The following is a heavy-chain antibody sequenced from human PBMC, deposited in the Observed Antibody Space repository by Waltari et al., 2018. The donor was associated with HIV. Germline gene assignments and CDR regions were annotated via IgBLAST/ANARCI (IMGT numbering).Heavy chain of an antibody. CDR1: GWSITSNDFY. CDR3: ARRGDGFNQHARLDH. V-gene: IGHV4-39*01. CDR2: MYNSGTT. J-gene: IGHJ4*02. Sequence: QLHLQESGPGLVKPSETLALTCTVPGWSITSNDFYWAWIRQPPGKGLEWIGLMYNSGTTDYNPSLKSRVSMSRDTSKNRFSLRLHSVTAADTAIYYCARRGDGFNQHARLDHWGPGTLVTVSS. D-gene: IGHD2-2*01.